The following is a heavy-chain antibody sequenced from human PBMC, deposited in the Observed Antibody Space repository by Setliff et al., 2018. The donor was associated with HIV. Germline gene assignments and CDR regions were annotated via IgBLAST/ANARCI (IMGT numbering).Heavy chain of an antibody. Sequence: SETLSLTCAVYGGSLNDYSWNWIRQSPGKGLEWIGEVNLPKTLNYDPSLESRITISADTSKKQFSLDLSSVTAADTAVYFCARAIVKTGYHTKSRVFDYWGQGTLVTVSS. D-gene: IGHD3-9*01. CDR2: VNLPKTL. J-gene: IGHJ4*02. CDR3: ARAIVKTGYHTKSRVFDY. CDR1: GGSLNDYS. V-gene: IGHV4-34*01.